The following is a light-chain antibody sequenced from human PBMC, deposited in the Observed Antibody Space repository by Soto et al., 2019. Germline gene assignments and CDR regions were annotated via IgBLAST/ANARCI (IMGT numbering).Light chain of an antibody. CDR1: QSVSSN. J-gene: IGKJ5*01. V-gene: IGKV3-11*01. CDR3: QQRSNWSIT. CDR2: GTS. Sequence: EIVMRQSPATLSVSPGERATLSCRASQSVSSNLAWYQQKPGQAPRLLIYGTSSRATGIPDRFSGSGSGTDFTLTISSLEPEDFAVYYCQQRSNWSITFGQGTRLEIK.